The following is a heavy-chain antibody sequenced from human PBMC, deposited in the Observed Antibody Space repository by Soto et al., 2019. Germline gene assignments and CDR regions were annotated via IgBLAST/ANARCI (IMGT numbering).Heavy chain of an antibody. D-gene: IGHD2-2*02. Sequence: QVQLVQSGAEVKKPGASVMVSCQASGYTFTSYAMHWVRQAPGQRLEWMGWINAGNGYTKYSQKFQGRVTITRDTSASTAYMELSSLRSEDTAVYYCARGWDDCSTTRCYMIDYWGQGTLVTVSS. CDR1: GYTFTSYA. J-gene: IGHJ4*02. CDR2: INAGNGYT. CDR3: ARGWDDCSTTRCYMIDY. V-gene: IGHV1-3*01.